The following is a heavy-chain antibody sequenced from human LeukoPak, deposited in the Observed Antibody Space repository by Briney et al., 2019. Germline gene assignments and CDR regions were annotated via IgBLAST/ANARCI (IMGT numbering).Heavy chain of an antibody. CDR3: AREAYGMDV. V-gene: IGHV3-48*03. D-gene: IGHD2-8*01. Sequence: GRFTISRDNAKNSLYLQMNSLRAEDTAVYYCAREAYGMDVWGKGTTVTISS. J-gene: IGHJ6*03.